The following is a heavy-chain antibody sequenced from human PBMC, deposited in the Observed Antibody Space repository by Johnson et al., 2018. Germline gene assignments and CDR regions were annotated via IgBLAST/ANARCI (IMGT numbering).Heavy chain of an antibody. J-gene: IGHJ3*01. CDR3: ARDRIPDYGDYRDAFDV. V-gene: IGHV3-74*01. D-gene: IGHD4-17*01. CDR1: GFTFSSYW. Sequence: VGLQESGGGLVQPGGSLRLPCAASGFTFSSYWMHWVRQAPGQGLVWVSRINSDGSNTNYADSVKGRFTISRDNAKNTLFLQMNSRRAEDPAVYYCARDRIPDYGDYRDAFDVWGQGTMVTVSS. CDR2: INSDGSNT.